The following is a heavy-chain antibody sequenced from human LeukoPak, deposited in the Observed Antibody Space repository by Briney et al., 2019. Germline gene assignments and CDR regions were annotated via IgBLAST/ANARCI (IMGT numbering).Heavy chain of an antibody. V-gene: IGHV3-74*01. D-gene: IGHD3-22*01. CDR3: ATGNYYDSRGYYTFGH. Sequence: GGSLRLSCAASGFTFNKYWMHWVRQVPGKGLVWVSRINGDGTTTSYADSVKGGFTMSRENAKNTLYLQMSGLRVEDTAVYYCATGNYYDSRGYYTFGHWGQGTLVTVSS. CDR1: GFTFNKYW. J-gene: IGHJ4*02. CDR2: INGDGTTT.